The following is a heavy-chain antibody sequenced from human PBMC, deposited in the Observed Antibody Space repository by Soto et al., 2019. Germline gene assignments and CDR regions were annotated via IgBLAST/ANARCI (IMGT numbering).Heavy chain of an antibody. V-gene: IGHV4-59*01. CDR1: GGSISSYY. D-gene: IGHD3-9*01. Sequence: SETLSLTCTVSGGSISSYYWSWIRQPPGKGLEWIGYIYYSGSTNYNPSLKSRVTISVDTSKNQFSLKLSSVTAADTAVYYCARGVHHYDILTGYYWYFDYWGQGTLVTVSS. J-gene: IGHJ4*02. CDR3: ARGVHHYDILTGYYWYFDY. CDR2: IYYSGST.